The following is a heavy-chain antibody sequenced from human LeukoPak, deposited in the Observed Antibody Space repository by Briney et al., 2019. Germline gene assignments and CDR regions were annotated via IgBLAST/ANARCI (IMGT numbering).Heavy chain of an antibody. CDR1: GGSFSGYY. CDR2: INHSGST. Sequence: SETLSLTCAVYGGSFSGYYWSWIRQPPGKGLEWIGEINHSGSTNYNPSLKSRVTISVDTSKNQFSLKLSSVTAADTAVYYCARGGRWELPYNWFDPWGEGTLVTVSP. J-gene: IGHJ5*02. CDR3: ARGGRWELPYNWFDP. D-gene: IGHD1-26*01. V-gene: IGHV4-34*01.